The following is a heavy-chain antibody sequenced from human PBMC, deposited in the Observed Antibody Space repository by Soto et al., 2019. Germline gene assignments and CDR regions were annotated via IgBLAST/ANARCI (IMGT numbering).Heavy chain of an antibody. CDR3: AKDAFGLGAIMVFGY. V-gene: IGHV3-30*18. CDR2: ISYDGSNK. CDR1: GFTFSSYG. J-gene: IGHJ4*02. D-gene: IGHD3-10*01. Sequence: QVQLVESGGGVVQPGRSLRLSCAASGFTFSSYGMHWVRQAPGQGLEWVAVISYDGSNKYYADSVKGRFTISRDNSKNTLYLQMNSLRAEDTAVYYCAKDAFGLGAIMVFGYWGQGTLVTVSS.